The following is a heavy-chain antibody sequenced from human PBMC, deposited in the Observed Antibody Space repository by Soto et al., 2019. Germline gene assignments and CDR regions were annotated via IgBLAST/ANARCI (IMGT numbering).Heavy chain of an antibody. CDR1: GFTFSSYG. CDR3: ARDYYGSGSSPLGMDV. V-gene: IGHV3-33*01. Sequence: LRLSCAASGFTFSSYGMHWVRQAPGKGLEWVAVIWCDGSNKYYADSVKGRFTISRDNSKNTLYLQMNSLRAEDTAVYYCARDYYGSGSSPLGMDVWGQGTTVTVSS. CDR2: IWCDGSNK. D-gene: IGHD3-10*01. J-gene: IGHJ6*02.